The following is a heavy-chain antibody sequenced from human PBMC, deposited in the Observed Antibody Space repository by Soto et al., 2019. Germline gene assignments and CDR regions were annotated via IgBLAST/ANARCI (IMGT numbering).Heavy chain of an antibody. CDR3: ARMVGIAAAGNHYYYYGMDV. J-gene: IGHJ6*02. Sequence: QVQLQESGPGLVKPSQTLSLTCTVSGGSISSGGYYWSWIRQHPGKGLEWIGYIYYSGSTYYNTSLKRRVTISVDTSKNQFSLKLSSVTAADTAVYYCARMVGIAAAGNHYYYYGMDVWGQGTTVTVSS. CDR1: GGSISSGGYY. CDR2: IYYSGST. D-gene: IGHD6-13*01. V-gene: IGHV4-31*03.